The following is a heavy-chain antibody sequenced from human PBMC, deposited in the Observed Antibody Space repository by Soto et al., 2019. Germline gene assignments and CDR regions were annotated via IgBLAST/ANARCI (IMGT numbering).Heavy chain of an antibody. V-gene: IGHV3-30-3*01. D-gene: IGHD1-26*01. CDR2: ISYDGSNK. CDR1: GFTFSSYA. Sequence: QPGGSLRLSCAASGFTFSSYAMHWVRQAPGKGLEWVAVISYDGSNKYYADSVKGRFTISRDNSKNTLYLQMNSLRAEDTAVYYCARDFFRSGSSIGLDYWGQGTLVTVSS. J-gene: IGHJ4*02. CDR3: ARDFFRSGSSIGLDY.